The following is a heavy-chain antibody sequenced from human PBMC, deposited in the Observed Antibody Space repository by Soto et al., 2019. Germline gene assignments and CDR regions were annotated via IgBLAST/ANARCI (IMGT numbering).Heavy chain of an antibody. V-gene: IGHV3-30-3*01. CDR2: ISYDGSNK. Sequence: GGSLRLSCAASGFTFSSYAMHWVRQAPGKGLEWVAVISYDGSNKYYADSVKGRFTISRDNSKNTLYLQMNSLRAEDTAVYYCARDLYYYDSSGFPDYWGQGTLVTVSS. J-gene: IGHJ4*02. D-gene: IGHD3-22*01. CDR1: GFTFSSYA. CDR3: ARDLYYYDSSGFPDY.